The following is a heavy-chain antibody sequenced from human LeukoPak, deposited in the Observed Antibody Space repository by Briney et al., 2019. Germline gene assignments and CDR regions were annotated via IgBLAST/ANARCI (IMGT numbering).Heavy chain of an antibody. J-gene: IGHJ3*01. V-gene: IGHV4-34*01. Sequence: SETLSLTCTVYGGSLSGHYWSWIRQSPGKGLAWIGDIHHDGRTKYSPSLRRRVTIVLDTSKNEFSLRLTRVTAAGTAMYFCAREPEPQDYGDTVNAYDLWGQGTMAIVSS. D-gene: IGHD4-17*01. CDR3: AREPEPQDYGDTVNAYDL. CDR2: IHHDGRT. CDR1: GGSLSGHY.